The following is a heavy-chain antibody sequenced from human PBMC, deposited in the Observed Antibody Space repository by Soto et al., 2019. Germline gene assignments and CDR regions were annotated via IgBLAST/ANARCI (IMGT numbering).Heavy chain of an antibody. Sequence: QLQLQESGPGLVKPSETLSLTCTVSGGSISSSSYYWGWIRQPPGKGLEWIGSIYYSGSTYYNPSLKSRVTISVDTSKNQFSLKLSSVTAADTAVYYCARLVPNNFGYGDYVGSLDYWGQGTLVTVSS. CDR2: IYYSGST. J-gene: IGHJ4*02. V-gene: IGHV4-39*01. CDR3: ARLVPNNFGYGDYVGSLDY. CDR1: GGSISSSSYY. D-gene: IGHD4-17*01.